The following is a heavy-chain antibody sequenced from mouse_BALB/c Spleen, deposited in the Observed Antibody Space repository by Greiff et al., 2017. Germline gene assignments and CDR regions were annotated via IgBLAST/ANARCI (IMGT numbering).Heavy chain of an antibody. Sequence: QVQLKESGPGLVAPSQSLSITCTVSGFSLTSYGVHWVRQPPGKGLEWLGVIWAGGSTNYNSALMSRLSISKDNSKSQVFLKMNSLQTDDIAMYYCARENYRSSWFAYWGQGTLVTVSA. D-gene: IGHD2-12*01. V-gene: IGHV2-9*02. CDR1: GFSLTSYG. CDR2: IWAGGST. J-gene: IGHJ3*01. CDR3: ARENYRSSWFAY.